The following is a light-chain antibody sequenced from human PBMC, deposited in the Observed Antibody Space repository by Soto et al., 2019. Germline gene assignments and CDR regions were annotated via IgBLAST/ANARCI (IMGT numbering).Light chain of an antibody. CDR3: QQYGSSPWT. J-gene: IGKJ1*01. CDR2: GAS. V-gene: IGKV3-20*01. Sequence: EIVLTQSPGTLSLSPGERATLSCRASQSVSSSYLAWYQQKPGQAPRLLIYGASSRATGIPDRFSGSGSGTDFTLTISRLEPEDFEVYYCQQYGSSPWTFDHGNKVEIK. CDR1: QSVSSSY.